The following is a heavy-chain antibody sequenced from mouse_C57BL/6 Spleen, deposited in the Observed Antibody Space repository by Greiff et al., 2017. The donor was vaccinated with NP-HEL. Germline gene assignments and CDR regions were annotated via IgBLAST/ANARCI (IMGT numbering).Heavy chain of an antibody. J-gene: IGHJ4*01. D-gene: IGHD1-1*01. CDR2: IYPRDGST. Sequence: QVQLQQSGPELVKPGASVKLSCKASGYTFTSYDINWVKQRPGQGLEWIGWIYPRDGSTKYTEKFKGKATLTVDTSSSTAYMELHSLTSEDSAVYFCARSSTVVGGYYAMDYWGQGTSVTVSS. V-gene: IGHV1-85*01. CDR3: ARSSTVVGGYYAMDY. CDR1: GYTFTSYD.